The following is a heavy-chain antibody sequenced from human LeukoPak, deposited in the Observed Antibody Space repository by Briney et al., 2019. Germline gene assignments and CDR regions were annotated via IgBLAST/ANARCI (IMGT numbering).Heavy chain of an antibody. V-gene: IGHV3-33*01. CDR1: GFTFSSYG. D-gene: IGHD3-16*01. J-gene: IGHJ4*02. Sequence: GGSLRLSCAASGFTFSSYGMHWVRQAPGKGLEWVAVIWYDGSNKYYADSVKGRFTISRDNSKNTLYLQMNSLRAEDTAVYYWARDSQIAYVFTYGGQGPLSTVS. CDR2: IWYDGSNK. CDR3: ARDSQIAYVFTY.